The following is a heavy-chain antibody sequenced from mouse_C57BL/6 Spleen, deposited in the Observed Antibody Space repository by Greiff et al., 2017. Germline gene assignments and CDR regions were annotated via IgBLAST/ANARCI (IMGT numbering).Heavy chain of an antibody. CDR3: TICTTVVEGYFDY. Sequence: LVESGAELVRPGASVTLSCKASGYTFTDYEMHWVKQTPVHGLEWIGAIDPETGGTAYNQKFKGKAILTADKSSSTAYMELRSLTSEDSAVYYCTICTTVVEGYFDYWGQGTTLTVSS. J-gene: IGHJ2*01. D-gene: IGHD1-1*01. V-gene: IGHV1-15*01. CDR2: IDPETGGT. CDR1: GYTFTDYE.